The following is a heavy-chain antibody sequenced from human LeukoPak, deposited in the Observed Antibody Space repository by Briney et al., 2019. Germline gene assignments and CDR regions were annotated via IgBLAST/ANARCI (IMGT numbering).Heavy chain of an antibody. CDR3: ARSRFTVTTVGYWFDS. Sequence: ASVKVSRKASGYSFTGYTFTSYSMHWVRQAPGQRLEWMGWINTGNGNTKYSQKFQGRVTISRDRSASTAYMELSSLRSGDTAVYYCARSRFTVTTVGYWFDSWGQGTLVTVSS. CDR2: INTGNGNT. V-gene: IGHV1-3*04. D-gene: IGHD4-17*01. J-gene: IGHJ5*01. CDR1: GYSFTGYTFTSYS.